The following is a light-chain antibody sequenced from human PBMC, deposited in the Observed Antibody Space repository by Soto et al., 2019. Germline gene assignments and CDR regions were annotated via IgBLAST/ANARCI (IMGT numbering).Light chain of an antibody. V-gene: IGKV1-5*01. CDR1: QSISRG. Sequence: DIQMTQSPSSLSASVEDRVIITCRASQSISRGLAWYQQKPGKAPNLLIYDASTLESGVPSRFSGSGSATEFTLSVSCLHPDDFATYYCQNYSSVWAFGQGTKVDI. CDR3: QNYSSVWA. J-gene: IGKJ1*01. CDR2: DAS.